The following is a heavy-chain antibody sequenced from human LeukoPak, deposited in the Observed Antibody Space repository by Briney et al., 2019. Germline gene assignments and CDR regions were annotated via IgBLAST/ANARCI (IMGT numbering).Heavy chain of an antibody. J-gene: IGHJ4*02. Sequence: PSETPSLTCAVYGGSFSGYYWSWIRQPPGKGLEWVGEINHSGSTNYNPSLKSRVTISVDTSKNQFSLKLSSVTAADTAVYYCARERYYDSSGYLYWGQGTLVTVSS. V-gene: IGHV4-34*01. CDR1: GGSFSGYY. D-gene: IGHD3-22*01. CDR3: ARERYYDSSGYLY. CDR2: INHSGST.